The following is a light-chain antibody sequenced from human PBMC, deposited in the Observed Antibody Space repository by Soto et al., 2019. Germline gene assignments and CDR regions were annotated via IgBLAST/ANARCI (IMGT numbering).Light chain of an antibody. J-gene: IGLJ2*01. V-gene: IGLV2-14*01. CDR2: EVS. CDR3: SSYTSSSILV. Sequence: QSALTQPDSVSGSPGQSITISCTGTSSDVGGYNYVSWYQQHPGKAPKLMIYEVSNRPSGVSNRFSGSKSGNTASLTISGLQAEDEADYYCSSYTSSSILVFGGGTKLTVL. CDR1: SSDVGGYNY.